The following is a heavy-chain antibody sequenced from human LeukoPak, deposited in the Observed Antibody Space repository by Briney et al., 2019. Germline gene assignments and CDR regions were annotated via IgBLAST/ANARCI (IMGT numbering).Heavy chain of an antibody. CDR2: ITNDGSST. V-gene: IGHV3-74*01. D-gene: IGHD3-22*01. Sequence: GGSLRLSCAASGLTFSSHWMHWVRQAPGKGLVWVSRITNDGSSTTYADSVKGRFTISRDNAKNMLYLQVNSLRAEDTAVYYCARDRRSGYYDSSGYSPLDYWGQGTLVTVSS. J-gene: IGHJ4*02. CDR1: GLTFSSHW. CDR3: ARDRRSGYYDSSGYSPLDY.